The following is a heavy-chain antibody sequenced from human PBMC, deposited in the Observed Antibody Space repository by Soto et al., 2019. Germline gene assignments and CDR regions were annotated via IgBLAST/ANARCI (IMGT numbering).Heavy chain of an antibody. CDR2: ISSGSNTI. CDR3: ARFGGWYGVWNWYFDV. CDR1: GFTFSSYS. D-gene: IGHD6-19*01. V-gene: IGHV3-48*02. J-gene: IGHJ2*01. Sequence: EVQLVESGGGLVQPGGSLRLSCAASGFTFSSYSMNWVRQAPGKGLEWVSYISSGSNTIYYADSVKGRFTISRDNAKNSLYLQLNSLRDDDTAVYYCARFGGWYGVWNWYFDVWGRGTLVTVSS.